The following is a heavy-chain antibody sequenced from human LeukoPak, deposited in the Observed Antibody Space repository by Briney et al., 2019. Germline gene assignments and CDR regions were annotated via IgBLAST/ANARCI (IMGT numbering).Heavy chain of an antibody. CDR3: ARDLRSWYFDL. Sequence: SETLSLTCAVSGGSISSGGYSWSWIRQPPGKGLEWIGYIYYSGSTNYNPSLKSRVTISVDTSKNQFSLKLSSVTAADTAVYYCARDLRSWYFDLWGRGTLVTVSS. CDR2: IYYSGST. CDR1: GGSISSGGYS. V-gene: IGHV4-61*08. J-gene: IGHJ2*01.